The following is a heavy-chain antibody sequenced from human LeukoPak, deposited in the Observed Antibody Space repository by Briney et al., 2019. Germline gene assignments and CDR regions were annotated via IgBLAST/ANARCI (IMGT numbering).Heavy chain of an antibody. D-gene: IGHD3-3*01. CDR2: IYPGDSDT. V-gene: IGHV5-51*01. CDR1: GYSFTSYW. J-gene: IGHJ4*02. Sequence: GESLKISCKGSGYSFTSYWIGWVRQMPGKGLEWMGIIYPGDSDTRYSPSFQGQVTISADKSISTAYLQWSSLKASDTAMYYCARLFGRDFWSGYYPYYFDYWGQGTLFTVSS. CDR3: ARLFGRDFWSGYYPYYFDY.